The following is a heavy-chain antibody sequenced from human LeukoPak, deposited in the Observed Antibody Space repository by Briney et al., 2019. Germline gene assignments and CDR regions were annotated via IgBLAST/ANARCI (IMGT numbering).Heavy chain of an antibody. J-gene: IGHJ5*02. Sequence: GASVKVSCKASGYTFTSYDINWVRQATGQGLEWMGWMNPNSGNTGYAQKFQGRVTMTRNTSISTAYMELRSLRSDDTAVYYCARDSRGSGSYYGWFDPWGQGTLVTVSS. CDR2: MNPNSGNT. D-gene: IGHD3-10*01. CDR1: GYTFTSYD. CDR3: ARDSRGSGSYYGWFDP. V-gene: IGHV1-8*01.